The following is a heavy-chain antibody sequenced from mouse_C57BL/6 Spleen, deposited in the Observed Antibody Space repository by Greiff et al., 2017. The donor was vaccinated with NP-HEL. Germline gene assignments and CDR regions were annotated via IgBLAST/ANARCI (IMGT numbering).Heavy chain of an antibody. J-gene: IGHJ3*01. D-gene: IGHD1-1*01. CDR1: GFSFNTYA. CDR2: IRSKSNNYAT. V-gene: IGHV10-1*01. Sequence: EVKLMESGGGLVQPKGSLKLSCAASGFSFNTYAMNWVRQAPGKGLEWVARIRSKSNNYATYYADSVKDRFTISRDDSESMLYLQMNNLKTEDTAMYYCVSLQDYYSYWGQGTLVTVSA. CDR3: VSLQDYYSY.